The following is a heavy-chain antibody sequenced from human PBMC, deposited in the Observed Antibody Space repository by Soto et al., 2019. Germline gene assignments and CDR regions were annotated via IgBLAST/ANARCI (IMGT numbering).Heavy chain of an antibody. CDR2: MSGYNGET. J-gene: IGHJ6*03. V-gene: IGHV1-18*01. CDR3: ARGTIVVAPYYYMDV. Sequence: ASVKVSCKASGYPFISYAISWVRQAPGQGIEWMGYMSGYNGETKYAQRFQGRLTMTRDTATSTAYMELGSLRSDDTAVYYCARGTIVVAPYYYMDVWGKGTTVTVSS. D-gene: IGHD2-15*01. CDR1: GYPFISYA.